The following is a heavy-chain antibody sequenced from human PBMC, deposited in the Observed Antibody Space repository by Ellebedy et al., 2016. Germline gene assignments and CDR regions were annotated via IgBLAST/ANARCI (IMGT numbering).Heavy chain of an antibody. D-gene: IGHD4-17*01. CDR2: TYYRSKWYT. J-gene: IGHJ6*02. CDR1: GDSVSSNSVT. V-gene: IGHV6-1*01. Sequence: SQTLSLTCAISGDSVSSNSVTWNWIRQSPSRGLEWLGRTYYRSKWYTDYAVTVKGRITINPDTSKNQFSLQLNSVTPEDTAVYYCARAGPYGDYVYGMDVWGQGTTVTVSS. CDR3: ARAGPYGDYVYGMDV.